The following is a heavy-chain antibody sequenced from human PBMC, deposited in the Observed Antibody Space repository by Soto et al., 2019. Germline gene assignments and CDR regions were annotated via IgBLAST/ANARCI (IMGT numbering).Heavy chain of an antibody. CDR1: GFTFSSYA. Sequence: PGGSLRLSCAASGFTFSSYAMSWVRQAPGKGLEWVSAISGSGGSTYYADSVKGRFTISRDNSKNTLYLQMNSLRAEDTAVYYCAKAYSVVVVAATRTRAYYFDYWGQGT. D-gene: IGHD2-15*01. V-gene: IGHV3-23*01. J-gene: IGHJ4*02. CDR3: AKAYSVVVVAATRTRAYYFDY. CDR2: ISGSGGST.